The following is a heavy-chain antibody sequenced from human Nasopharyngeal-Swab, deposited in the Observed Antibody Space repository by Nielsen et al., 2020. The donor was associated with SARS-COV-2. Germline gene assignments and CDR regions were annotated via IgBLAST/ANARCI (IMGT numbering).Heavy chain of an antibody. Sequence: GESLKISCTASEFSFRNYWMSWVRQAPGKGLEWVAVISYDGSNKYYADSVKGRFTISRDNAKNSLYLQMNSLRAEDTAVYYCASPGRTVGYNDYWGQGTLVTVSS. CDR3: ASPGRTVGYNDY. V-gene: IGHV3-30*03. CDR1: EFSFRNYW. CDR2: ISYDGSNK. D-gene: IGHD4-23*01. J-gene: IGHJ4*02.